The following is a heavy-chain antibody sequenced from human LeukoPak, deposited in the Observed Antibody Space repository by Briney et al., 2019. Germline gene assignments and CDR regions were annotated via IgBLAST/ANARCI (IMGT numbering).Heavy chain of an antibody. V-gene: IGHV3-74*01. CDR3: ARGRGCANGVCYFDY. CDR1: GFTFSSYW. Sequence: GGSLRLSCAASGFTFSSYWMHWVRQAPGKGLVWVSRINSDGSGTTYADSVKGRFTISRDNAKNTLYLQMNSLRAEDTAVYHCARGRGCANGVCYFDYWGQGTLVTVSS. J-gene: IGHJ4*02. D-gene: IGHD2-8*01. CDR2: INSDGSGT.